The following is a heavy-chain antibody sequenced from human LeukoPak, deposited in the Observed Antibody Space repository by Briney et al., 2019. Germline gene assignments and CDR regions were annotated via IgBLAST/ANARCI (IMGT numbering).Heavy chain of an antibody. CDR2: INHNSGGT. CDR3: ARSYDFWSGPPFDP. V-gene: IGHV1-2*02. D-gene: IGHD3-3*01. J-gene: IGHJ5*02. CDR1: GYTFTGHY. Sequence: ASVKVSCKASGYTFTGHYMHWVRQAPGQGLEWMGWINHNSGGTKYAQKFQGRVTLTRDTSISTAYMELSRLRCDDTAVYYCARSYDFWSGPPFDPWGQGTLVTVSS.